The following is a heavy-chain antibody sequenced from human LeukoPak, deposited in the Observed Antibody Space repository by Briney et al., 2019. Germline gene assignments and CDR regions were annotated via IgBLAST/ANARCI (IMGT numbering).Heavy chain of an antibody. J-gene: IGHJ3*02. Sequence: PSETLSLTCTVSGGSISIYYWSWIRQPPGEGLEWIGYIYYSGSTNYNPSLKSRGTISVDTSKNQFSLKRSSVTAADTAVYYCARRSDAFDIWGQGTVVTVSS. CDR1: GGSISIYY. CDR3: ARRSDAFDI. CDR2: IYYSGST. V-gene: IGHV4-59*08.